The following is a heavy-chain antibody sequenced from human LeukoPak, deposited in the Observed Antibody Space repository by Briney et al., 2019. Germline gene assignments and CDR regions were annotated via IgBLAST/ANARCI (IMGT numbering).Heavy chain of an antibody. D-gene: IGHD6-19*01. J-gene: IGHJ4*02. Sequence: PGGSLRLSCAASGFTVSNNYMSWVRQAPGKGLEWVSVIYSGGTTYYADSVKGRFTISRDNSKNTLYLQMNSLRAEDTAVYYCAKVRWDNSGWYYLDNWGQGTLVTVSS. V-gene: IGHV3-53*05. CDR3: AKVRWDNSGWYYLDN. CDR2: IYSGGTT. CDR1: GFTVSNNY.